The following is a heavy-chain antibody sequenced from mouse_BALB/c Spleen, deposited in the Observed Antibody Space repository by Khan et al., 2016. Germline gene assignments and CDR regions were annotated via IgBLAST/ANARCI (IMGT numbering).Heavy chain of an antibody. D-gene: IGHD2-4*01. CDR1: GYTFTNYW. CDR2: IYPGAGDT. V-gene: IGHV1-87*01. J-gene: IGHJ2*01. Sequence: QVQLQQSGAELARPGASVKLSCKASGYTFTNYWMQWVKQRPGQGLEWIGAIYPGAGDTRYTQKFKAKATLTADESSSTASMQLSSLASEDSAVYYCARSKIRGYFDYWGQGTTLTVSA. CDR3: ARSKIRGYFDY.